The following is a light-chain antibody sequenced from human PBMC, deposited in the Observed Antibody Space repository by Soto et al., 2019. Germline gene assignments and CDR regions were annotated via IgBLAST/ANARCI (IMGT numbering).Light chain of an antibody. CDR3: QQRSDWPST. Sequence: DIVLTQSPATLSLSPGERATLSCRASQSVSSYLAWYQQKPGQAPRLLIYDASNRASGIPAMFSGSGSGTDFTLTISSLEPEDFAVYYCQQRSDWPSTFGGGTKVEIK. J-gene: IGKJ4*01. V-gene: IGKV3-11*01. CDR1: QSVSSY. CDR2: DAS.